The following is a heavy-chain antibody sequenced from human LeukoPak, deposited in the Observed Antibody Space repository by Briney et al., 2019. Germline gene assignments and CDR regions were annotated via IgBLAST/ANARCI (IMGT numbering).Heavy chain of an antibody. D-gene: IGHD6-13*01. CDR2: IKSKANSYAT. Sequence: GGSLRLSFAASGFTFSGSAMHWVRPASGKGLEWVVRIKSKANSYATAYAASVKGRFTISRDDSKNTAYLQMNSLKTEDTAVYYCTRHPPYSSSWYWFDPWGQGTLVTVSS. CDR3: TRHPPYSSSWYWFDP. J-gene: IGHJ5*02. V-gene: IGHV3-73*01. CDR1: GFTFSGSA.